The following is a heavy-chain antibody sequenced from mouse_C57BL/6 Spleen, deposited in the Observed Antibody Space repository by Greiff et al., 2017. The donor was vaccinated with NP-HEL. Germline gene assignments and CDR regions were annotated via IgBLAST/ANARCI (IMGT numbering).Heavy chain of an antibody. D-gene: IGHD1-1*01. V-gene: IGHV1-39*01. CDR3: ARGLLTTVVARGSYFDY. J-gene: IGHJ2*01. CDR2: INPNYGTT. CDR1: GYSFTDYN. Sequence: VQLKQSGPELVKPGASVKISCKASGYSFTDYNMNWVKQSNGKSLEWIGVINPNYGTTSYNQKFKGKATLTVDQSSSTAYMQLNSLTSEDSAVYYCARGLLTTVVARGSYFDYWGQGTTLTVSS.